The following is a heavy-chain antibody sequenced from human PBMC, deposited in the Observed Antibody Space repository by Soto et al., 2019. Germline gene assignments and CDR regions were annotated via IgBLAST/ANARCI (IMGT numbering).Heavy chain of an antibody. CDR2: ISSSSSYI. CDR3: ARNVDTVNGWSDWFDP. J-gene: IGHJ5*02. V-gene: IGHV3-21*01. Sequence: GGSLRLSCAASGFTFSSYSMNWVRQAPGKGLEWVSSISSSSSYIYYADSVKGRFTISRDNDKNSLYLRMNSLRAEDTAVYYCARNVDTVNGWSDWFDPWGQGTLVTVSS. CDR1: GFTFSSYS. D-gene: IGHD5-18*01.